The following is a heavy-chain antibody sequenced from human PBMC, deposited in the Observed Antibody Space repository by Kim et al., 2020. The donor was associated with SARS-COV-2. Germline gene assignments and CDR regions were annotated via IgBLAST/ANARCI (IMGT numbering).Heavy chain of an antibody. V-gene: IGHV3-30*03. CDR3: ARANSRDGYNSPYH. D-gene: IGHD5-12*01. Sequence: YRDPVKGRYTLSRDFSKSTLSLQMNSLRAEDTAVYYCARANSRDGYNSPYHWGQGTLVTVSS. J-gene: IGHJ5*02.